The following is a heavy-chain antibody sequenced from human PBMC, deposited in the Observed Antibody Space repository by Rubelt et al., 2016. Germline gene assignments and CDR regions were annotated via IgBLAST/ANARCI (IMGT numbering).Heavy chain of an antibody. Sequence: PGGSLRLSCAASGFTFSSYSMNWVRQAPGKGLEWVSSISSSSSYIYYADSVKGRFTISRDNSKNTLYLQMSSLRAEDTAVYYCVKGDGLPGPFDIWGQGTMVTVSS. V-gene: IGHV3-21*01. CDR2: ISSSSSYI. J-gene: IGHJ3*02. CDR1: GFTFSSYS. CDR3: VKGDGLPGPFDI.